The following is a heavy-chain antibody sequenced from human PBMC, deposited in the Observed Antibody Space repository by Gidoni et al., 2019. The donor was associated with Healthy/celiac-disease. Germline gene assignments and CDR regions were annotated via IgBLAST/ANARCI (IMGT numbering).Heavy chain of an antibody. V-gene: IGHV2-26*01. CDR1: GFSLSNARMG. Sequence: QVTLKESGPVLVKPTETLTLTCTVSGFSLSNARMGVSWIRQPPGKALEWLAHIFSNDEKSYSTSLKSRLTISKDTSKSQVVLTMTNMDPVDTATYYCARIPGSGERLIARWYFDYWGQGTLVTVSS. CDR2: IFSNDEK. J-gene: IGHJ4*02. D-gene: IGHD1-1*01. CDR3: ARIPGSGERLIARWYFDY.